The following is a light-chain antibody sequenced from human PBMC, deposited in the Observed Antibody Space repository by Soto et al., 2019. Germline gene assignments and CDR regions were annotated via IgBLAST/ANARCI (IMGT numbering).Light chain of an antibody. J-gene: IGLJ1*01. CDR2: EVT. CDR1: SGDAGSYNL. CDR3: CSYAGNSEV. V-gene: IGLV2-23*02. Sequence: QSALTQPASVSGSPGQSITIPCTGTSGDAGSYNLVSWYQQHPGKAPKLLIYEVTERPSGVSNRFSGSKSGNTASLTISGLQPDDEADYYCCSYAGNSEVFGTGTQLTVL.